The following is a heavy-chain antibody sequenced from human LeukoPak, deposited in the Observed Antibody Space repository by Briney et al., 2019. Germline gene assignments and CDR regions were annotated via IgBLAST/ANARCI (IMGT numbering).Heavy chain of an antibody. CDR2: INHSGST. CDR1: GGSLSGYY. V-gene: IGHV4-34*01. Sequence: SETLSLTCAVYGGSLSGYYWSCLRQPPGTGLESIGEINHSGSTNYNPSLKSRVTISVDTSKNQFSLKLSSVTAADTAVYYCARGRVGSSWYGRPNWFDPWGQGTLVTVSS. J-gene: IGHJ5*02. D-gene: IGHD6-13*01. CDR3: ARGRVGSSWYGRPNWFDP.